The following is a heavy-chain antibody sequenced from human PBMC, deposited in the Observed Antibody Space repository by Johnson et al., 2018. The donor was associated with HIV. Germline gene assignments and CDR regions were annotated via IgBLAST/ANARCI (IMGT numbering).Heavy chain of an antibody. CDR2: IWYDGSNK. V-gene: IGHV3-33*06. CDR3: AKGPRYDAFDI. D-gene: IGHD1-1*01. J-gene: IGHJ3*02. CDR1: GFTFSSYG. Sequence: QVQLVESGGGVVQPGRSLRLSCAASGFTFSSYGMHWVRQAPGKGLEWVAVIWYDGSNKYYADSVKGRFTISRDNSKNTLYLQMNSLRVEDTAVYYCAKGPRYDAFDIWGQGTMVTVSS.